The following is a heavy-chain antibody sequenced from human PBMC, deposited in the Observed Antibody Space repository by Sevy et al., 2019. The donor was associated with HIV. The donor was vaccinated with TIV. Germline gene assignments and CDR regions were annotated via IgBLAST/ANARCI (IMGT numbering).Heavy chain of an antibody. V-gene: IGHV1-18*01. J-gene: IGHJ3*02. D-gene: IGHD6-19*01. CDR3: ARGGSSGWLGPGAFDI. CDR2: ISACNGNT. CDR1: GYTFTSYG. Sequence: ASVKVSCKASGYTFTSYGMSWVRQAPGQGLEWMGWISACNGNTNYAQKLQGRVTMTTDTSTSTAYMELRSLGSDDTAVYYCARGGSSGWLGPGAFDIWGQGTMVTVSS.